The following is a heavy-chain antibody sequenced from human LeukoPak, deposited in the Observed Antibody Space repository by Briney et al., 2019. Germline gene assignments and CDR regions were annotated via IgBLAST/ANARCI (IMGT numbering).Heavy chain of an antibody. J-gene: IGHJ4*02. CDR1: GYTFTNYG. CDR3: ARDGVYYYDSSGRPDY. V-gene: IGHV1-18*01. Sequence: ASVKVSCKASGYTFTNYGISWVRQAPGQGLEWMGWISAYNGNTNYAQKLQGRVTMTTDTSTSTAYMELRSLRSDDTAVYYCARDGVYYYDSSGRPDYWGQGTLVTVSS. CDR2: ISAYNGNT. D-gene: IGHD3-22*01.